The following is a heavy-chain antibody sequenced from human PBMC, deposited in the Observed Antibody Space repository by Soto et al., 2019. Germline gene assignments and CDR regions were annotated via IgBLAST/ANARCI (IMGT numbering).Heavy chain of an antibody. Sequence: ASVKVSCKASGYTFTSYGISWVRQAPGQGLEWMGWISAYNGNTNYAQKLQGRVTMTTDTSTSTAYMELRSLRSDDTAVYYCARVSFSYYYGSGSYCFDYWGQGTLVTVSS. CDR1: GYTFTSYG. J-gene: IGHJ4*02. CDR3: ARVSFSYYYGSGSYCFDY. D-gene: IGHD3-10*01. CDR2: ISAYNGNT. V-gene: IGHV1-18*01.